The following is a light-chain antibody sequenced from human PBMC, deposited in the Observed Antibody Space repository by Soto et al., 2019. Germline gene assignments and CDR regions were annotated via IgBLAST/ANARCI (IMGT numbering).Light chain of an antibody. J-gene: IGLJ1*01. CDR2: EVV. CDR3: KSYAGSNTYV. CDR1: KNDIGVYDF. Sequence: QSVLTLPASASGSPGQSVTISCTGTKNDIGVYDFVSWYQHHPGKAPRLIIYEVVQRPSGVPDRFSGSKSGNTASLTVSGLQAADEADYFCKSYAGSNTYVFGSGTKVTVL. V-gene: IGLV2-8*01.